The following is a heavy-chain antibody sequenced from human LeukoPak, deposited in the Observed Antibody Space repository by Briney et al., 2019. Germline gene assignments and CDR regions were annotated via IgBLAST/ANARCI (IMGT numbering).Heavy chain of an antibody. CDR2: IDGGGGRT. D-gene: IGHD6-19*01. V-gene: IGHV3-23*01. CDR3: AKSMTLQWRGFFDL. CDR1: GFAFSSYA. Sequence: PGGSLRLSCTASGFAFSSYAMSWVRQAPGVGLEWVSAIDGGGGRTRHADSVRGRFTISRDNSKNTLFMQMNSLRAEDTAVYYCAKSMTLQWRGFFDLWGRGTHVTVSS. J-gene: IGHJ2*01.